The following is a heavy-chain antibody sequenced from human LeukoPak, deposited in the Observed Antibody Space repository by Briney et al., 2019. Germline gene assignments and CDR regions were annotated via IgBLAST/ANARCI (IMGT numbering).Heavy chain of an antibody. CDR1: GGTFSSYA. CDR2: IIPIFGTA. Sequence: SVKVSCKASGGTFSSYAISWVRQAPGQGLEWMGGIIPIFGTANYAQKFQGRVTITTDESTSTAYMELSSLRSEDTAVYYCAESNDYGDYGYFQHWGQGTLVTVSS. D-gene: IGHD4-17*01. CDR3: AESNDYGDYGYFQH. V-gene: IGHV1-69*05. J-gene: IGHJ1*01.